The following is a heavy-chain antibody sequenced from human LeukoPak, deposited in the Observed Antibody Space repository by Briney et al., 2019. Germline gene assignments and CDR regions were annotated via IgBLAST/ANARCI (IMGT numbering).Heavy chain of an antibody. CDR1: GFSVSSNY. Sequence: PGGSLRLSCAASGFSVSSNYMNWVRQAPGQGVEWVPVINSGGTTHYADSVKGRFTISRDNSKNTLYLQMNSLRAEDTAVYYCARDLYYYGSGSDNFLYYWGQGTLVTVSS. CDR2: INSGGTT. D-gene: IGHD3-10*01. V-gene: IGHV3-53*01. J-gene: IGHJ4*02. CDR3: ARDLYYYGSGSDNFLYY.